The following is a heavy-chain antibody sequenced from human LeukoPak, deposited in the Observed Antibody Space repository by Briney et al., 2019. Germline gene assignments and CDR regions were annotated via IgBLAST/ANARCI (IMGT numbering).Heavy chain of an antibody. J-gene: IGHJ4*02. CDR1: GYTFTSYD. Sequence: AASVKVSCKASGYTFTSYDINWVRQATGQGLEWMGWINPNSGGTNYAQKFQGRVTMTRDTSTSTVYMELSSLRSEDTAVYYCARVTGTTPDYWGQGTLVTASS. CDR2: INPNSGGT. V-gene: IGHV1-8*01. D-gene: IGHD1-7*01. CDR3: ARVTGTTPDY.